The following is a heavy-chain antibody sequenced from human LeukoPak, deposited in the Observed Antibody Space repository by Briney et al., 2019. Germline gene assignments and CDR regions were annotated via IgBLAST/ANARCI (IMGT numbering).Heavy chain of an antibody. Sequence: GGSLGLSCAASGFTFSSYAMSWVRQAPGKGREWVSAISGSGGSTYYADSVKGRFTISRDNSKNTLYLQMNSLRAEDTAVYYCAKGRSGWYRYYFDYWGQGTLVTVSS. CDR2: ISGSGGST. J-gene: IGHJ4*02. D-gene: IGHD6-19*01. CDR3: AKGRSGWYRYYFDY. V-gene: IGHV3-23*01. CDR1: GFTFSSYA.